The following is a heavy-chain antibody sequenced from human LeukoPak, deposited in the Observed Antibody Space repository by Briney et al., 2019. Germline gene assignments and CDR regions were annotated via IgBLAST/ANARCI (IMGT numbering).Heavy chain of an antibody. Sequence: PGGSLRLSCAASGFIVSGNYMSWVRQAPGKGLEWVSVIYSDGNTFYAASVKGRFTISRDNSKNMLYLEMNNLRDEDTALYYCARDCGGRFDYWGQGTLVTVSS. CDR1: GFIVSGNY. D-gene: IGHD2-21*01. CDR2: IYSDGNT. V-gene: IGHV3-53*01. J-gene: IGHJ4*02. CDR3: ARDCGGRFDY.